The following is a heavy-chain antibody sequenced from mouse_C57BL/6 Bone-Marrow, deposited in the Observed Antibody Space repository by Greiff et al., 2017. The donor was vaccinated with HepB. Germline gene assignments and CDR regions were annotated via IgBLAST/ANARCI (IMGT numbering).Heavy chain of an antibody. V-gene: IGHV5-12*01. D-gene: IGHD2-4*01. CDR3: ARRVYDYGFAY. CDR2: ISNGGGST. J-gene: IGHJ3*01. CDR1: GFTFSDYY. Sequence: EVKLMESGGGLVQPGGSLKLSCAASGFTFSDYYMYWVRQTPEKRLEWVAYISNGGGSTYYPDTVKGRFTISRDNAKNTLYLQMSRLKSEDTAMYYCARRVYDYGFAYWGQGTLVTVSA.